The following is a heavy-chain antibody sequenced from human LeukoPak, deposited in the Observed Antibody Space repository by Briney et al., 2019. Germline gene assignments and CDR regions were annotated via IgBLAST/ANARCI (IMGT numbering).Heavy chain of an antibody. Sequence: PSETLSLTCTVSGGSIGSSNYYWSWIRQPPGKGLEWIGYIYYSGSTNYNPSLKSRVTISVDTSKNQFSLKLSSVTAADTAVYYCARADIVVVPAAIRDRNYYYYYGMDVWGQGTTVTVSS. CDR2: IYYSGST. V-gene: IGHV4-61*05. J-gene: IGHJ6*02. D-gene: IGHD2-2*01. CDR3: ARADIVVVPAAIRDRNYYYYYGMDV. CDR1: GGSIGSSNYY.